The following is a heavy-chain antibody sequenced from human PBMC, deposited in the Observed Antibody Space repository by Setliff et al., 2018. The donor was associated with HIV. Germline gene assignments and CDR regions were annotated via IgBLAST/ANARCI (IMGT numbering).Heavy chain of an antibody. CDR3: ARDVMEYFGNYFDY. V-gene: IGHV4-31*03. CDR1: GGSISSGGSY. CDR2: IYYTGST. J-gene: IGHJ4*02. Sequence: PSETLSLTCTVSGGSISSGGSYWSWIRQHPGKGLEWIGYIYYTGSTYYNPSLKSRVTISLDTSKNQFSLRLTSVTAADTAVYYCARDVMEYFGNYFDYWGQGALVTVSS. D-gene: IGHD3-3*01.